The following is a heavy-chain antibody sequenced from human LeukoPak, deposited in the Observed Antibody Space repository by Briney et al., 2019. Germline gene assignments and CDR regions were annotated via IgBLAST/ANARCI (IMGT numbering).Heavy chain of an antibody. J-gene: IGHJ4*02. Sequence: SSETLSLTCLVSGGSISNYYWSWIRQSPGKGLEWVGYIHYSGSTNNNPSLKSRITMSLDTSKNQFSLKVSSVTAADTAVYYCARGSTVTSRIIDYWGQGTLVTVSS. CDR3: ARGSTVTSRIIDY. D-gene: IGHD4-17*01. CDR2: IHYSGST. CDR1: GGSISNYY. V-gene: IGHV4-59*01.